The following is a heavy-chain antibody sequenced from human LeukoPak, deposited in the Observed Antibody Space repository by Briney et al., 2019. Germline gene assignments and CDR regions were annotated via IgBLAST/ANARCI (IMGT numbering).Heavy chain of an antibody. CDR2: IYPGDSDT. J-gene: IGHJ6*03. CDR1: GYTFSNYW. D-gene: IGHD1-1*01. Sequence: GESLQISCQCSGYTFSNYWIAGVRPMPGNGLEWIGIIYPGDSDTKYSPSFQGQVSISADKSFNTAYLQWRSVEASDTAIYYCARLGTPYYYYYMDVWGRGTTVTVSS. V-gene: IGHV5-51*01. CDR3: ARLGTPYYYYYMDV.